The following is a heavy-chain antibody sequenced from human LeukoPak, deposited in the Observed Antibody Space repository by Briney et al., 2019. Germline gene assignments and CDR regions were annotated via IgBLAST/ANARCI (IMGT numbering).Heavy chain of an antibody. J-gene: IGHJ6*02. CDR3: AKEGMATPYYYYGMDV. Sequence: PGGSLRLSCAASGFTFSSYAMSWVCQAPGKGLEWVSAISGSGGSTYYADSVKGRFTISRDNSKNTLYLQMNSLRAEDTAVYYCAKEGMATPYYYYGMDVWGQGTTVTVSS. D-gene: IGHD5-24*01. V-gene: IGHV3-23*01. CDR1: GFTFSSYA. CDR2: ISGSGGST.